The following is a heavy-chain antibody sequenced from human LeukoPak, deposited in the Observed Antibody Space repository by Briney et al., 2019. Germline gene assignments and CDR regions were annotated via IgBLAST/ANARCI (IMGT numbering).Heavy chain of an antibody. J-gene: IGHJ4*02. V-gene: IGHV3-30*03. D-gene: IGHD6-6*01. CDR2: ISYDGSNK. CDR3: ARDISYSSSSFDY. Sequence: GGSLRLSCAASGFTFSSYGMHWVRQAPGKGLEWVAVISYDGSNKYYADSVKGRFTISRDNSKNTLYLQMNSLRAEDTAVYYCARDISYSSSSFDYWGQGTLVTVSS. CDR1: GFTFSSYG.